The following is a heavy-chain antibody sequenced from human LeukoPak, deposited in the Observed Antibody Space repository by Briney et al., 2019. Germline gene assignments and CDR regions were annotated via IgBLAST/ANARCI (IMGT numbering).Heavy chain of an antibody. J-gene: IGHJ4*02. CDR2: ISFDGSNK. CDR1: GFTFSNYA. Sequence: GKSLRLSCEVSGFTFSNYAIHWVRQAPGKGLEWVALISFDGSNKYYADSVKGRFTISRDNSENTLHLQMNSLRPEDTAIYYCARDPILVRGYFDYWGQGTLVTVSS. D-gene: IGHD3-10*01. CDR3: ARDPILVRGYFDY. V-gene: IGHV3-30-3*01.